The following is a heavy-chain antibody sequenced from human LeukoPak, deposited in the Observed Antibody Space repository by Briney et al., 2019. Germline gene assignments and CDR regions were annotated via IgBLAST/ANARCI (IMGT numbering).Heavy chain of an antibody. J-gene: IGHJ3*02. V-gene: IGHV3-21*01. Sequence: GGSLRLSCAASGFTFSSYSMNWVRQASGKGLEWVSSISSSSSYIYYADSVKGRFTISRDNAKNSLYLQMNSLRAEDTAVYYCARDFSTGLVVGSFDIWGQGTMVTVSS. CDR2: ISSSSSYI. D-gene: IGHD3-22*01. CDR1: GFTFSSYS. CDR3: ARDFSTGLVVGSFDI.